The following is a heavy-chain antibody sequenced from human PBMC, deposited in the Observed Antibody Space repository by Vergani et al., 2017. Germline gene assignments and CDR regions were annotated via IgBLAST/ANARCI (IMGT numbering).Heavy chain of an antibody. CDR2: INHSGST. D-gene: IGHD5-18*01. J-gene: IGHJ4*02. Sequence: VQLLESGGGLVQPGGSLRLSCAASGFTFSSYAMSWIRQPPGKGLEWIGEINHSGSTNYNPSLKSRVTISVDTSKNQFSLKLSSVTAADTAVYYCASTGYSYGYGTFDYWGQGTLVTVSS. CDR3: ASTGYSYGYGTFDY. CDR1: GFTFSSYA. V-gene: IGHV4-34*01.